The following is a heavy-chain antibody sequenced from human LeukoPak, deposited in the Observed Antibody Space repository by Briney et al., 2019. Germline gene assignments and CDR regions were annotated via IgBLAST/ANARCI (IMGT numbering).Heavy chain of an antibody. J-gene: IGHJ4*02. D-gene: IGHD3-16*01. CDR1: GGSFSGYY. CDR3: ARLLRGVWVDY. Sequence: PSETLSLTCAGYGGSFSGYYWSWIRQPPGKGLEWIGEINHSGSTNYNPSLKSRVTISVDTSKNQFSLKLSSVTAADTAVYYCARLLRGVWVDYWGQGTLVTVSS. V-gene: IGHV4-34*01. CDR2: INHSGST.